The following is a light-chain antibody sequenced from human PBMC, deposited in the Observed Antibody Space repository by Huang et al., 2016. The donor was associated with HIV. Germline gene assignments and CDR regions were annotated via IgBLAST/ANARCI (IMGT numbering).Light chain of an antibody. V-gene: IGKV3-20*01. J-gene: IGKJ3*01. CDR3: QQYGSSPPLFT. Sequence: EIVLTQSPGTLSLSPGERATLSCRASQSVSSRYLAWYQQKPGQAPRLRIYGASSGATGIPDRFSGSGTGTDFTLTISRLEPEDFAVYYCQQYGSSPPLFTFGPGTKVDIK. CDR1: QSVSSRY. CDR2: GAS.